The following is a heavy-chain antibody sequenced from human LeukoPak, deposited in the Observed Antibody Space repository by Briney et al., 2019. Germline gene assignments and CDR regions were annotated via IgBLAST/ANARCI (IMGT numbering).Heavy chain of an antibody. J-gene: IGHJ4*02. CDR1: GFTFSSYA. D-gene: IGHD2-15*01. CDR2: ISSNGGST. Sequence: GGSLRLSCSASGFTFSSYAMHWVRQAPGKGLEYVSAISSNGGSTYYADSVKGRFTISRDNSKNTLYLQMSSLRSDDTAVYYCARDSADIEVVVAADFFDYWGQGTLVTVSS. CDR3: ARDSADIEVVVAADFFDY. V-gene: IGHV3-64D*06.